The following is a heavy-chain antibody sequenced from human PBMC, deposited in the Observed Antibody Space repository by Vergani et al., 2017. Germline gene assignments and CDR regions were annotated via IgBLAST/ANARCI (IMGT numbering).Heavy chain of an antibody. V-gene: IGHV4-34*01. D-gene: IGHD3-3*01. CDR1: GGSFSGYY. CDR3: ARGRYDFWSGYSGLADNWFDP. J-gene: IGHJ5*02. CDR2: INHSGST. Sequence: QVQLQEWGAGLLKPSETLSLTCAVYGGSFSGYYWSWIRQPPGKGLEWIGEINHSGSTNYNPSLKSRVTISVDTSKNQFSLKLSSVTAADTAVYYCARGRYDFWSGYSGLADNWFDPWGQGTLVTVSS.